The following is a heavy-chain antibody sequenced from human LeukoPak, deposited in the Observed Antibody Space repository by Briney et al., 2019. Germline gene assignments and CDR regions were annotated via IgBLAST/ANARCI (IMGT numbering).Heavy chain of an antibody. J-gene: IGHJ6*03. Sequence: GGSLRLSCAASGFTFSSYSMNWVRQAPGKGLEWVSFFSSCCGFIYYAGSVKGRFTISRDNARNSLYLQMNSLRAEDTAVYFCAREQTGYRPPQLVRYYYMDVWGKGTTVTVSS. V-gene: IGHV3-21*01. CDR2: FSSCCGFI. CDR1: GFTFSSYS. CDR3: AREQTGYRPPQLVRYYYMDV. D-gene: IGHD1-1*01.